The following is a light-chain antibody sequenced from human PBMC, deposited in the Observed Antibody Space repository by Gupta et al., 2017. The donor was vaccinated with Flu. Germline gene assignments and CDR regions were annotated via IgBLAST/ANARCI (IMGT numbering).Light chain of an antibody. CDR2: EVY. CDR1: SSDVGGYNL. Sequence: QSALSQPASVSGSPGQSITISCTGTSSDVGGYNLVSWYQQYPGKAPKLLIYEVYKRPSGVSDRFSGSKSGNTASLTISGLQSDDEADYYCCSYAVIRDRQLFGGGTKLTVL. V-gene: IGLV2-23*02. CDR3: CSYAVIRDRQL. J-gene: IGLJ2*01.